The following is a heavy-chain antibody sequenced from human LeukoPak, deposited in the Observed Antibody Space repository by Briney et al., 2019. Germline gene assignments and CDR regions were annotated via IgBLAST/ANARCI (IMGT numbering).Heavy chain of an antibody. D-gene: IGHD3-3*01. Sequence: GGSLRLSCAASGFTFSSYAMSWVRQAPGKGLEWVSAISGSGGSTYYADSVKGRFTISRDNSKNTLCLQMNSLRAEDTAVYYCAKSFQVYYDFWSGFDYWGQGTLVTVSS. CDR2: ISGSGGST. J-gene: IGHJ4*02. V-gene: IGHV3-23*01. CDR3: AKSFQVYYDFWSGFDY. CDR1: GFTFSSYA.